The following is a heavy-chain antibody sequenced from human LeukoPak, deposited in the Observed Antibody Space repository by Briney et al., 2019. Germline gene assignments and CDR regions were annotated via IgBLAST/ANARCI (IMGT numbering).Heavy chain of an antibody. CDR2: IKSKADGGTT. CDR3: TTGVSVAGTTL. D-gene: IGHD6-19*01. Sequence: PGGSLRLSCAASGFPFSNAWMSWVRQAPRKGLEWVGRIKSKADGGTTDYAAPVRGRFTISRDDSKNTLYLQMNSLKTEDIAVYYCTTGVSVAGTTLWGQGTLVTVSS. CDR1: GFPFSNAW. V-gene: IGHV3-15*01. J-gene: IGHJ4*02.